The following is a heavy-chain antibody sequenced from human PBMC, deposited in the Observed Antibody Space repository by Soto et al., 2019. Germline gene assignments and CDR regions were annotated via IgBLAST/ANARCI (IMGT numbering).Heavy chain of an antibody. V-gene: IGHV1-18*01. Sequence: ASVKVSCKSSGYTFSDYGFSWVRQAPGQGLEWMGWITPYTGNTNFAQKFQGRVTMSTDRFTSTAYMDLRSLTSDDTAVYYCARDRGSGSYYLGPYYFDYWGQGTLVTAPQ. J-gene: IGHJ4*02. CDR3: ARDRGSGSYYLGPYYFDY. CDR1: GYTFSDYG. CDR2: ITPYTGNT. D-gene: IGHD1-26*01.